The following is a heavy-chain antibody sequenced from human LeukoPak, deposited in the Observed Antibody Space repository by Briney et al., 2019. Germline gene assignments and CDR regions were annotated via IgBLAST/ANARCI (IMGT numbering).Heavy chain of an antibody. D-gene: IGHD2-2*02. CDR3: ARMGAAITWHYYGMDV. CDR1: GGSISSGGYS. V-gene: IGHV4-31*03. Sequence: PSETLSLTCTVSGGSISSGGYSWSWIRQHPGKGLEWFGYIYYSGSTYYNPSLKSRVTISVDTSKNQFSLKLSSVTAADTAVYYCARMGAAITWHYYGMDVWGQGTTVTVSS. CDR2: IYYSGST. J-gene: IGHJ6*02.